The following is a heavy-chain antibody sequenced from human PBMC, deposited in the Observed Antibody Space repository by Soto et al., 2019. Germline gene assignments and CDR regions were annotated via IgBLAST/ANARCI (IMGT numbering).Heavy chain of an antibody. CDR3: ASSPTVTTMGVEY. Sequence: SEPLSLTCTVSGGSISSGDYYWSWIRQPPGKGLEWIGYIYYSGSTYYNPSLNSRVTISVDTSKNQYSLKLSSVTAADTAVYYWASSPTVTTMGVEYWGQGTLVIVAS. D-gene: IGHD4-17*01. J-gene: IGHJ4*02. CDR1: GGSISSGDYY. CDR2: IYYSGST. V-gene: IGHV4-30-4*01.